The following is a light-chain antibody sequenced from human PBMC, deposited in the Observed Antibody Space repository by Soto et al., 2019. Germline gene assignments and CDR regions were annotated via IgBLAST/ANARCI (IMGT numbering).Light chain of an antibody. V-gene: IGLV2-23*01. CDR3: CSYAGSNTLL. Sequence: QSVLTQPASVSGSPGQSITISCTGTSNDVGGYDLVSWYQHHPGKAPELMIYEASKRPSGVSNRFFGSKSGNTASLTISGLQGEDEADYYCCSYAGSNTLLFGGGTKLTVL. CDR1: SNDVGGYDL. J-gene: IGLJ3*02. CDR2: EAS.